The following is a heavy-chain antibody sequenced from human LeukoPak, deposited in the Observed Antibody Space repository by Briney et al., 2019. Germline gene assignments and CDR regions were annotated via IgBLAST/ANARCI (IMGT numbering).Heavy chain of an antibody. CDR3: ARDGSYGDFFFDY. CDR1: GGSISSYY. CDR2: IYYSGST. Sequence: SETLSLTCTVSGGSISSYYWNWIRQPPGKGLEWIGYIYYSGSTNYNPSLKSRVTISVDTSKNQFSLKLSSVTAADTAVYYCARDGSYGDFFFDYWGQGTLVTVSS. J-gene: IGHJ4*02. V-gene: IGHV4-59*01. D-gene: IGHD4-17*01.